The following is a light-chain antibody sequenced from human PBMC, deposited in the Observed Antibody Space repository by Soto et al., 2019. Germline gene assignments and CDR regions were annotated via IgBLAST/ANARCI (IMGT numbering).Light chain of an antibody. CDR1: QTVLYISNNKNY. J-gene: IGKJ1*01. Sequence: DIVMTQSPDSLAVSLGERATMDCKSSQTVLYISNNKNYLAWYQQKPGQPPKLLIYWASTRESGVPDRFSGSGSATDFTLTISSLQEEDVAVYYCQQFFTTPWTFGRGTKVEIK. V-gene: IGKV4-1*01. CDR3: QQFFTTPWT. CDR2: WAS.